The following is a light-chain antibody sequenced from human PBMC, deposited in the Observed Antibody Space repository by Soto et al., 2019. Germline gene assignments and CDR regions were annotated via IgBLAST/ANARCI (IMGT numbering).Light chain of an antibody. CDR3: QSYERSRSGLDVV. J-gene: IGLJ2*01. CDR1: SSNIGAGYD. CDR2: CNS. V-gene: IGLV1-40*01. Sequence: QSVLTQPPSVSGAPGQRVTISCTGSSSNIGAGYDVHWYQQLPGTAPKLLIYCNSNRPSGVPDRISGSKSGTSASLAITGLQAEDEADYYCQSYERSRSGLDVVFGGGTKLTVL.